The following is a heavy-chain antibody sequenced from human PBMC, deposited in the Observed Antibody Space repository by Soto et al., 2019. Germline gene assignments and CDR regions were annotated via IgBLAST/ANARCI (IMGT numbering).Heavy chain of an antibody. CDR3: ARRARPDFYYMDV. CDR1: GFTFSSYS. Sequence: GGSLRLSCAASGFTFSSYSMNWVRQAPGKGLEWVSCISSNSSCIYYADSVKGRFTISRDNSKNTVYLQMSSLRAEDTAVYYCARRARPDFYYMDVWGKGTTVTVSS. D-gene: IGHD6-6*01. V-gene: IGHV3-21*01. J-gene: IGHJ6*03. CDR2: ISSNSSCI.